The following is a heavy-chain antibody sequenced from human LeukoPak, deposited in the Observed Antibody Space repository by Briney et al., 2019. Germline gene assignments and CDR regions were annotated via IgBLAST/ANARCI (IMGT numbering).Heavy chain of an antibody. V-gene: IGHV3-23*01. J-gene: IGHJ6*02. CDR2: ISGSGGST. CDR1: GFTFSSYA. CDR3: AKRSWFGEAMDV. Sequence: GGSLRLSCAASGFTFSSYAMSWVRQAPGKGLEWVSAISGSGGSTYYVDSVKGRFTISRDNSKNTLYLQMNSLRAEDTAVYYCAKRSWFGEAMDVWGQGTTVTVSS. D-gene: IGHD3-10*01.